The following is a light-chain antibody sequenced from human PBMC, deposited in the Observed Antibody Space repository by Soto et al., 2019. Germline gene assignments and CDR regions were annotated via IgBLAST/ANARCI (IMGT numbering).Light chain of an antibody. CDR3: QQYGDSIT. V-gene: IGKV3-20*01. Sequence: ETVLTQSPSILSLSPGERATLSCRASQNVRSSYLAWYQQKPGQAPRLLIYAASTRVTGIADRFSGSGSGTDFTLTISRLEAEDFAVYHCQQYGDSITFGGGTKVDIK. CDR1: QNVRSSY. J-gene: IGKJ4*01. CDR2: AAS.